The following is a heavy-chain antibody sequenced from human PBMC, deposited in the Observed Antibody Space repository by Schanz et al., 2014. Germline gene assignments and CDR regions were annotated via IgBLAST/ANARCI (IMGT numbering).Heavy chain of an antibody. D-gene: IGHD3-10*01. J-gene: IGHJ4*02. Sequence: EVKLVESGGGLVQPGGSLRLSCAASGSTFSAYWMHWVRQVPGKGLVWIARINTDETTTKYADSVKGRFTISRDNSRNTLSLQMSSLRPEDAAVYYCAEDPPRGVRTHINPALDYWGQGTRVTVS. CDR3: AEDPPRGVRTHINPALDY. V-gene: IGHV3-74*01. CDR2: INTDETTT. CDR1: GSTFSAYW.